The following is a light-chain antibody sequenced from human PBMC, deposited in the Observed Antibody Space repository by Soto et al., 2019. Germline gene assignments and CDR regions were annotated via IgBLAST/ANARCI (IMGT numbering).Light chain of an antibody. J-gene: IGLJ3*02. CDR1: RSNIGGGYD. V-gene: IGLV1-40*01. Sequence: QLVLTQPPSVSGVPGQTITISCTGSRSNIGGGYDVHWYRQLPGTAPQLLVYGNINRPSRVPDRFSGSKSDTSASLAITGLQAEDEADYYCQSYDSSLSAWVFGGGTKLTVL. CDR3: QSYDSSLSAWV. CDR2: GNI.